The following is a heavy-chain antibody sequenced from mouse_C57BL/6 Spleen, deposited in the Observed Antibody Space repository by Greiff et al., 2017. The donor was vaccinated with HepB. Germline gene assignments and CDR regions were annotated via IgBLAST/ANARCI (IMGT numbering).Heavy chain of an antibody. V-gene: IGHV2-2*01. J-gene: IGHJ3*01. D-gene: IGHD3-2*02. CDR1: GFSLTSYG. CDR3: ASEGTAQATFWFAY. CDR2: IWSGGST. Sequence: QVQLQQSGPGLVQPSQSLSITCTVSGFSLTSYGVHWVRQSPGKGLEWLGVIWSGGSTDYNAAFISRLSISKDNSKSQVFIKMNSLQADDTAIYYCASEGTAQATFWFAYWGQGTLVTVSA.